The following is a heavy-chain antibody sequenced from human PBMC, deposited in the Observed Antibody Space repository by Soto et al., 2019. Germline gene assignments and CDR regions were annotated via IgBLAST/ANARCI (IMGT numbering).Heavy chain of an antibody. Sequence: SESLSLTCTASGVTMSRYYLTWIRQPPGKGLEWIANIHYTGSTNYNPSLKRRGTIILGTTTNQTSLQQISVPAADAAVDYCGIDLTISSTDGPLDPWGNGPLVT. D-gene: IGHD1-1*01. J-gene: IGHJ5*02. CDR3: GIDLTISSTDGPLDP. CDR2: IHYTGST. CDR1: GVTMSRYY. V-gene: IGHV4-59*01.